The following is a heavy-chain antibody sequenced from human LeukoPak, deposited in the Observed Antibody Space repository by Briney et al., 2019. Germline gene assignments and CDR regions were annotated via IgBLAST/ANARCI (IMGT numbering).Heavy chain of an antibody. J-gene: IGHJ4*02. Sequence: GGFLRLSCAASGFTFSSYWMRWVRQAPGKGLQWVANINQDGSEKYYVDSVKGRFTISRDNPKKSLYLQMNSLRDEDTAVYYCARAYWGSVDYWGQGTLVTVSS. CDR1: GFTFSSYW. V-gene: IGHV3-7*03. CDR3: ARAYWGSVDY. D-gene: IGHD7-27*01. CDR2: INQDGSEK.